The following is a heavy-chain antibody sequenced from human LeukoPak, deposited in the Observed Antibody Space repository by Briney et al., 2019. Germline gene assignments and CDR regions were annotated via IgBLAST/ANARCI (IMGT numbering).Heavy chain of an antibody. V-gene: IGHV4-34*01. J-gene: IGHJ4*02. D-gene: IGHD6-13*01. CDR1: GGSFSGHY. Sequence: PSETLSLTCAVYGGSFSGHYWSWIRQPPGKGLEWIGEINHSGSTNYNPSLKSRVTISVDTSKNQFSLKLSSVTAADTAVYYCAREIAAAGTAYGYWGQGTLVTVSS. CDR2: INHSGST. CDR3: AREIAAAGTAYGY.